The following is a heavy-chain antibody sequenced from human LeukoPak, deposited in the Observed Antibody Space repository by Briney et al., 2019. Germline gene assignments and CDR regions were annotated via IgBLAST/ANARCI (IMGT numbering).Heavy chain of an antibody. Sequence: PSETLSLTCIVSAYSINNGYFWGWIRPPPGKGLEWIGNIYHSGNTYYNPSLESRVTISLDTSKNQFSLKLSSVTAADTAMYYCARVETEGSSWYGVHYFDYWGQGTQVTVSS. D-gene: IGHD6-13*01. V-gene: IGHV4-38-2*02. J-gene: IGHJ4*02. CDR3: ARVETEGSSWYGVHYFDY. CDR1: AYSINNGYF. CDR2: IYHSGNT.